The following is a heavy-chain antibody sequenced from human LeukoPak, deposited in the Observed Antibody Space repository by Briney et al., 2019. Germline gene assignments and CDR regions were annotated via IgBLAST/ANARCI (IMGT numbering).Heavy chain of an antibody. V-gene: IGHV3-7*01. CDR3: ARERHSSSWYGGFDP. J-gene: IGHJ5*02. CDR2: INQDGSEK. CDR1: GFTFSRYW. Sequence: GGSLRLSCAASGFTFSRYWMSWIRQAPGKGLEWVANINQDGSEKYYVDSVKGRFTISRDNSKNTLYLQMNSLRAEDTAVYYCARERHSSSWYGGFDPWGQGTLVTVSS. D-gene: IGHD6-13*01.